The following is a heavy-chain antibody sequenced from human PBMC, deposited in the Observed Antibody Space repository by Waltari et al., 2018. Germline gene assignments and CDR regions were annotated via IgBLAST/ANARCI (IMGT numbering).Heavy chain of an antibody. CDR3: ATDYYDSSGYYYVDPFDY. V-gene: IGHV1-69-2*01. J-gene: IGHJ4*02. Sequence: EVQLVQSGAEVKKPGATVKISCKVSGYTFTDYYMHWVPQAPGKGLEWMGLVDHEDGETIYAEKVKGRVTITADTSTDTAYMELSSLRSEDTAVYYCATDYYDSSGYYYVDPFDYWGQGTLVTVSS. CDR1: GYTFTDYY. CDR2: VDHEDGET. D-gene: IGHD3-22*01.